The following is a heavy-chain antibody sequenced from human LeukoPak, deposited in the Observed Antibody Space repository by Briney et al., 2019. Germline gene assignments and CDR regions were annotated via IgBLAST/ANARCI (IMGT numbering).Heavy chain of an antibody. CDR3: ARWNQRYDFWSAPIMDV. CDR1: GYTFTSYY. D-gene: IGHD3-3*01. Sequence: ASVKVSCKASGYTFTSYYMHWVRQAPGQGLEWMGIINPSGGSTSYAQKFQGRVTMTRDMSTSTVYMELSSLRSEDTAVYYCARWNQRYDFWSAPIMDVWGKGTTVTVSS. V-gene: IGHV1-46*01. J-gene: IGHJ6*03. CDR2: INPSGGST.